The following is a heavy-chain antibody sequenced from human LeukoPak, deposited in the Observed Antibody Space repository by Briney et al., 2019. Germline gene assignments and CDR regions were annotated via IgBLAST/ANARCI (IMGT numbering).Heavy chain of an antibody. V-gene: IGHV1-69*13. CDR1: GYTFTSYW. J-gene: IGHJ6*02. CDR3: ARDNYGMDV. CDR2: IIPIFGTA. Sequence: SVKVSCKASGYTFTSYWIQWVRQAPGQGLEWMGGIIPIFGTANYAQKFQGRVTITADESTSTAYMELSSLRSGDTAVYYCARDNYGMDVWGQGTTVTVSS.